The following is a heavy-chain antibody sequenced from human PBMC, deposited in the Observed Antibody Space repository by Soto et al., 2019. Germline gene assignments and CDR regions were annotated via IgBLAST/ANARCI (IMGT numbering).Heavy chain of an antibody. J-gene: IGHJ6*02. V-gene: IGHV3-23*01. D-gene: IGHD6-19*01. Sequence: PGGSLRLSCAASGFKSVDYAMGWVRQAPGKGLEWVAAISGTGARTFYDDSVKGRFTISRDNSKNTLYLQMNSLTAEDTAVYYCAKDRGGSSWFYGMDVWGQGTTVTVSS. CDR1: GFKSVDYA. CDR3: AKDRGGSSWFYGMDV. CDR2: ISGTGART.